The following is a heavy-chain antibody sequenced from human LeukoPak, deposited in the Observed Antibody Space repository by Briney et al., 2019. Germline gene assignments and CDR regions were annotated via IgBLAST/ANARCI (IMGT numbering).Heavy chain of an antibody. J-gene: IGHJ4*02. CDR2: VKQDGSEK. CDR1: GFTFSSYW. Sequence: AGSLRLSCAASGFTFSSYWMSWVRQAPGQGLEWVANVKQDGSEKYYVDSVKGRFTTSRDNAKNSLYLQMNSLRAEDTAVYYCARLAYCGGDCFSGLNPFDYWGQGALVTVSS. V-gene: IGHV3-7*01. D-gene: IGHD2-21*01. CDR3: ARLAYCGGDCFSGLNPFDY.